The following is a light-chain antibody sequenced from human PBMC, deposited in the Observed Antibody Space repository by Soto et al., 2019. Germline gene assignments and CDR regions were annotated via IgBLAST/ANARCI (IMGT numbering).Light chain of an antibody. CDR3: QQYSSTLLT. CDR2: WAS. Sequence: DIVMTQSPDSLAVFLGERATINCKSSQSVLFSSNNKNYLAWYQQKPGQPPKLLIYWASTREVGVPDRFSGSGSGTDFTLTISSVQAEDVAVYYCQQYSSTLLTFGAGTKVEIK. CDR1: QSVLFSSNNKNY. J-gene: IGKJ4*01. V-gene: IGKV4-1*01.